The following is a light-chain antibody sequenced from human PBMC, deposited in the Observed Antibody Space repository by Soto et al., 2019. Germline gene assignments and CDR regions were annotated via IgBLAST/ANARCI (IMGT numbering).Light chain of an antibody. CDR2: EDS. V-gene: IGLV2-23*01. J-gene: IGLJ1*01. CDR3: CSYAGSSTYV. CDR1: SSDVGSYNF. Sequence: QSALTQPASVSGSPGQSITISCTGTSSDVGSYNFVSWYQHHPGKAPKLMIYEDSKRPSGVSNRFSGSKSGNRASLTISGLQAEDEADYYCCSYAGSSTYVFGTGTKLTVL.